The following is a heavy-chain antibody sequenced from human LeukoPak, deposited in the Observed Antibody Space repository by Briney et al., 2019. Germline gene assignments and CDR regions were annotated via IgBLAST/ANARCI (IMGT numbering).Heavy chain of an antibody. CDR3: DRAAYDILTGYGFIDY. CDR2: IYYSGST. D-gene: IGHD3-9*01. V-gene: IGHV4-30-4*01. J-gene: IGHJ4*02. CDR1: GGSISSGDYY. Sequence: SETLSLTCSVSGGSISSGDYYWSWIRQPPGKGLAWIGYIYYSGSTYYNPSLKSRVTISVDTSKNQFSLKLSSVTAADTAVYYWDRAAYDILTGYGFIDYWGQGTLVTVSS.